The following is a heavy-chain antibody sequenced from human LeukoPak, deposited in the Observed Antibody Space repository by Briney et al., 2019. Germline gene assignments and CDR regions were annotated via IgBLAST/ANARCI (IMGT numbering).Heavy chain of an antibody. CDR3: ATSIGSKNAFHI. V-gene: IGHV4-39*07. CDR1: GGSISSSSYY. D-gene: IGHD1-26*01. J-gene: IGHJ3*02. Sequence: PSETLSLTCTVSGGSISSSSYYWGWIRQPPGKGLEWIGSIYYSGSTYYNPSLKSRLSMSIDTSKNQFSLNLRSVTASDTAVYYCATSIGSKNAFHIWGRGTTVTVSS. CDR2: IYYSGST.